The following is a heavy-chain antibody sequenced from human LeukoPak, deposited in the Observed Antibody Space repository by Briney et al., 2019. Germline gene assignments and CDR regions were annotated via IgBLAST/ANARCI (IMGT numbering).Heavy chain of an antibody. V-gene: IGHV1-69*13. CDR2: IIPIFGTA. CDR1: GGTFSSYA. J-gene: IGHJ6*02. CDR3: ARVSLATKSYYYYGMDV. Sequence: SVKVSCKASGGTFSSYAISWVRQAPGQGLEWMGGIIPIFGTANYAQKFQGRVTITADESTSIAYMELSSLRSEDTAVYYCARVSLATKSYYYYGMDVWGQGTTVTVSS. D-gene: IGHD5-12*01.